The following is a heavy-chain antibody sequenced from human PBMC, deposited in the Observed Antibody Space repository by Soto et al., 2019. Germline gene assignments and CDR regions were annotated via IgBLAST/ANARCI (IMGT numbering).Heavy chain of an antibody. CDR3: ARDRYYYDSSGYGSFGY. D-gene: IGHD3-22*01. V-gene: IGHV1-69*13. CDR1: GGTFSSYA. J-gene: IGHJ4*02. CDR2: IIPIFGTA. Sequence: GASVKVSCKASGGTFSSYAISWVRQAPGQGLEWMGGIIPIFGTANYAQKFQGRVTITADESTSTAYMELSSLRSEDTAVYYCARDRYYYDSSGYGSFGYWGQGTLVTVSS.